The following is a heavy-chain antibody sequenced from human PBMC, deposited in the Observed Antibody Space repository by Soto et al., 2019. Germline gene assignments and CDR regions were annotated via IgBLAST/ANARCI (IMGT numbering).Heavy chain of an antibody. CDR2: FDPEDGET. V-gene: IGHV1-24*01. J-gene: IGHJ6*02. CDR1: GYTLTELS. D-gene: IGHD6-6*01. CDR3: ATGDEYRSSFTRHGMDV. Sequence: ASVKVSCKVSGYTLTELSMHWVRQAPGKGLEWMGGFDPEDGETIYAQKFQGRVTMTEDTSTDTAYMELSSLRSEDTAVYYCATGDEYRSSFTRHGMDVCGQGTTVTVSS.